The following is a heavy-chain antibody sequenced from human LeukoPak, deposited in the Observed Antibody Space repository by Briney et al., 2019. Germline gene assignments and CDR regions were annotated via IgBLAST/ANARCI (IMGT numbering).Heavy chain of an antibody. D-gene: IGHD2-2*01. CDR2: ISANNNNT. V-gene: IGHV1-18*01. CDR3: ARALYHTFDY. J-gene: IGHJ4*02. Sequence: ASVKVSCKASGYSFTTYGISWVRQAPGQGLEWMGWISANNNNTDNVQKLQGRVTMTTDTSTSTAYMELRSLRSDDTAVYYCARALYHTFDYWGQGALVTVSS. CDR1: GYSFTTYG.